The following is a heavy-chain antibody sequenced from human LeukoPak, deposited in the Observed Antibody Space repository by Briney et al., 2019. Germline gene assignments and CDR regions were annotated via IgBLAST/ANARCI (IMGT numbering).Heavy chain of an antibody. CDR1: GDSVSRNSAV. CDR3: AMGDIPLET. D-gene: IGHD2-21*02. V-gene: IGHV6-1*01. Sequence: SQTLSLTCAISGDSVSRNSAVWNWIRQSPSRGLEWLGRTYYRSKWYNNYAVSAKSRITINPDTSKNQFSLQLNSVTPEDTAVYYCAMGDIPLETWGQGILVTVSS. CDR2: TYYRSKWYN. J-gene: IGHJ4*02.